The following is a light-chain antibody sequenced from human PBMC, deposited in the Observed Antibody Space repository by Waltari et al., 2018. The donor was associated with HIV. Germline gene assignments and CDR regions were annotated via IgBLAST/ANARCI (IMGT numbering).Light chain of an antibody. J-gene: IGKJ1*01. CDR1: QSVLHSANNKNY. CDR2: WAS. Sequence: DIVMIQSPDSLAVSLGERAPIDCKSSQSVLHSANNKNYFAWFQQKPGQPPKLIIYWASIRASGVPDRFSGSGSGTDFTLTISSLQAEDVAVYYCQQYYSVPWAFGQGTKVEIK. V-gene: IGKV4-1*01. CDR3: QQYYSVPWA.